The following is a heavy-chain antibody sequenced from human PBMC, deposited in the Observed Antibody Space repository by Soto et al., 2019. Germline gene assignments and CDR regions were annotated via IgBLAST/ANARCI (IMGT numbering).Heavy chain of an antibody. Sequence: QVQLVESGGGVVQPGRSLRLSCAASGFTFSSYAMHWVRQAPGKGLEWVAVISYDGSNKYYADSVKGRITISIDNSKNTLYLQMNSLRAEDTAVYYCARGGELQDYYYYYGMDVWGQGTTVTVSS. V-gene: IGHV3-30-3*01. CDR2: ISYDGSNK. CDR3: ARGGELQDYYYYYGMDV. D-gene: IGHD1-26*01. J-gene: IGHJ6*02. CDR1: GFTFSSYA.